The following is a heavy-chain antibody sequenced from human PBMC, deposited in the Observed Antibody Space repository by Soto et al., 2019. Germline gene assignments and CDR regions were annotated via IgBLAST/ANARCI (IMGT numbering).Heavy chain of an antibody. D-gene: IGHD4-17*01. CDR3: AREVDPYYGGNSLSLDY. Sequence: QVQLVQSGAEVKKPGSSVKVSCKASGGTFSTYGINWVRLAPGQGLEWMGWIIPKFGTTKNAQKFQGRVTLTADESTNTAYMELKYLRSEDTAVYFCAREVDPYYGGNSLSLDYWGQGTVVTVSS. CDR2: IIPKFGTT. V-gene: IGHV1-69*13. J-gene: IGHJ4*02. CDR1: GGTFSTYG.